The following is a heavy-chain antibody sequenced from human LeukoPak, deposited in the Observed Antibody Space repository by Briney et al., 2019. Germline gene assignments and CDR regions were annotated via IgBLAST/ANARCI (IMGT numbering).Heavy chain of an antibody. CDR1: GGTFSSYA. Sequence: ASVKVSCKASGGTFSSYAISWVRQAPGQGLEWMGWISAYNGNTNYAQKLQGRVTMTTDTSTSTAYMELRSLRSDDTAVYYCARVLGRLLPDYWGQGTLVTVSS. J-gene: IGHJ4*02. D-gene: IGHD1-26*01. CDR3: ARVLGRLLPDY. CDR2: ISAYNGNT. V-gene: IGHV1-18*01.